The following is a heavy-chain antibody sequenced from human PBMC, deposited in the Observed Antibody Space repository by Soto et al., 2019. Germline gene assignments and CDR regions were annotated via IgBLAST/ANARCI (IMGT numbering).Heavy chain of an antibody. CDR3: ARGDPLLWFGEKVYYGMDV. Sequence: QVQLQESGPGLVKPSETLSLTCTVSGGSISSYYWSWIRQPPGKGLEWIGYIYYSGSTNYNPSLKSRVTISVDTSKNQFSLKLSSVTAADTAEYYCARGDPLLWFGEKVYYGMDVWGQGTTVTVSS. CDR1: GGSISSYY. D-gene: IGHD3-10*01. CDR2: IYYSGST. V-gene: IGHV4-59*01. J-gene: IGHJ6*02.